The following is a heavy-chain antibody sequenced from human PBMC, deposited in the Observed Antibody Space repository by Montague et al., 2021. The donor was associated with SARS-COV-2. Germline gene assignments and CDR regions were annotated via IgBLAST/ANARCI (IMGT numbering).Heavy chain of an antibody. J-gene: IGHJ6*02. Sequence: SLRLSCAASVFTFSSYGMHWVRQAPGKGLEWVAVRWYDGSNKYYADSVKGRFTISRDNSKITLYLQMNSLRAEDTAVYYFAKDLDGDYDKYYYYYVMDVWGQGTTVTVSS. CDR1: VFTFSSYG. CDR3: AKDLDGDYDKYYYYYVMDV. V-gene: IGHV3-33*06. CDR2: RWYDGSNK. D-gene: IGHD4-17*01.